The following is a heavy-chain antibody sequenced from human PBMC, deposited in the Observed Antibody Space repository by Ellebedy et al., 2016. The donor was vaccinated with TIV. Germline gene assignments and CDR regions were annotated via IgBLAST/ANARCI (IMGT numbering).Heavy chain of an antibody. D-gene: IGHD6-19*01. Sequence: MPSETLSLTCTVSGGSISSTIYYWGWIRQPPGKGLEWIGSIYYSGSTNYNSSLKSRVTISIDTSKNQFSLKLHSVTAADTAVYYCARGISGWLYYFDYWGQGNLVTVSS. J-gene: IGHJ4*02. V-gene: IGHV4-39*07. CDR2: IYYSGST. CDR3: ARGISGWLYYFDY. CDR1: GGSISSTIYY.